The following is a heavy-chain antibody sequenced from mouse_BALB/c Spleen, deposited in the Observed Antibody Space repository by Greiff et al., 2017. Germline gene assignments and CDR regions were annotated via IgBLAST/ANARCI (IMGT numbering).Heavy chain of an antibody. CDR1: GYTFTSYW. Sequence: QVQLQQSGAELVKPGASVKLSCKASGYTFTSYWMHWVKQRPGQGLEWIGEIDPSDSYTNYNQKFKGKATLTVDKSSSTAYMQLSSLTSEDSAVYYCALYGNYVGYWGQGTTLTVSS. V-gene: IGHV1-69*02. D-gene: IGHD2-10*02. J-gene: IGHJ2*01. CDR3: ALYGNYVGY. CDR2: IDPSDSYT.